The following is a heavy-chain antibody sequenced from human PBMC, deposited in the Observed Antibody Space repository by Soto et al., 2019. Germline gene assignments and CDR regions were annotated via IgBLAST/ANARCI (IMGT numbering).Heavy chain of an antibody. Sequence: EVQLVESGGGLVQPGGSLRLSCAASGFTFSSYSMNWVRQAPGKGLEWVSYISSSSTIYYADSVKGRFTISRDNAKNSLYLQMNSLRDEDTAVYYCARELTYYYDSSGLDYWGQGTLVTVSS. CDR3: ARELTYYYDSSGLDY. CDR1: GFTFSSYS. D-gene: IGHD3-22*01. CDR2: ISSSSTI. J-gene: IGHJ4*02. V-gene: IGHV3-48*02.